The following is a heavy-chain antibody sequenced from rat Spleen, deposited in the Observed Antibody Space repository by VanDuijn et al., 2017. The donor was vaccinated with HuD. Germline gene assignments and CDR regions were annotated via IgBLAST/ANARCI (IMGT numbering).Heavy chain of an antibody. CDR3: TTERYPPFAY. CDR1: GFTFSSFA. D-gene: IGHD1-5*01. CDR2: ISYDGSST. J-gene: IGHJ3*01. V-gene: IGHV5-7*01. Sequence: EVQLVESGGGLVQPGRSLKLSCAASGFTFSSFAMAWVRQAPKKGLEWVATISYDGSSTYYRDSVKGRFTISRDNAKSTLYLQMNSLRSEDTATYYCTTERYPPFAYWGQGTLVTVSS.